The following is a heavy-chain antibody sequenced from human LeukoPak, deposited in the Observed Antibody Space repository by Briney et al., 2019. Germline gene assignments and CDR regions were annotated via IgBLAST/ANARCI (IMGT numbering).Heavy chain of an antibody. CDR1: GFTFSGYW. V-gene: IGHV3-7*01. CDR3: ATSDDSSGSD. D-gene: IGHD3-22*01. J-gene: IGHJ4*02. Sequence: GGSLRLSCAASGFTFSGYWMSWVRQAPGKGLEWVANINQDGSIIHYVDSAKGRFTISRDNAKNALYLQMNYLRAEDTALYYCATSDDSSGSDWGQGTLVTVSS. CDR2: INQDGSII.